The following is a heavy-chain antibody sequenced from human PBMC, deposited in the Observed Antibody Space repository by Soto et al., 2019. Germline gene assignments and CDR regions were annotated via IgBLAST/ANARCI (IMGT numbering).Heavy chain of an antibody. CDR3: APVGVYDILTGYAFDI. V-gene: IGHV1-24*01. Sequence: ASVKVSCKVSGYTLTELSMHWVRQAPGKGLEWMGGFDPEDGETIYAQKFQGSVTMTEDTSTDTAYMELSSLRSEDTAVYYGAPVGVYDILTGYAFDIWGQGTMVTVSS. CDR2: FDPEDGET. CDR1: GYTLTELS. J-gene: IGHJ3*02. D-gene: IGHD3-9*01.